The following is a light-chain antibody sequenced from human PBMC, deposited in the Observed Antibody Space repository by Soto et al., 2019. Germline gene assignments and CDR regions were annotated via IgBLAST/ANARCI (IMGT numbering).Light chain of an antibody. Sequence: DIQMTQSPSSLSASVGDRVTITCQASQDISNYLNWYQQKPGKAPKLLSYDASNLETGVPSRFSGSGYGTDFTFTISSLQPEDIATYYCQQYDNLPLTFRGGTKVEIK. CDR3: QQYDNLPLT. CDR2: DAS. CDR1: QDISNY. J-gene: IGKJ4*01. V-gene: IGKV1-33*01.